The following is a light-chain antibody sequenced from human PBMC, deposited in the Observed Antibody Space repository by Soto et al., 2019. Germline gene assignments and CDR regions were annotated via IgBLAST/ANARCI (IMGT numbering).Light chain of an antibody. CDR3: QQYGSSPPT. CDR2: GAS. Sequence: IVLTQSPGTLSLSPGERTTLSVRASQSISRYLAWYQQKPGQGPRLLIYGASSRATGTPDRFSGSGSGTEFTLTINRLEPEDFALYYCQQYGSSPPTFGQGTKVDIK. V-gene: IGKV3-20*01. J-gene: IGKJ1*01. CDR1: QSISRY.